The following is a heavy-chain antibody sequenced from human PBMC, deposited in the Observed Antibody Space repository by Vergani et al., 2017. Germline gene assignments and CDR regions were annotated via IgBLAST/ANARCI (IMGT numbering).Heavy chain of an antibody. CDR2: ISSSSSTI. Sequence: EVQLVESGGGLVQPGGSLRLSCAASGFTFSSYSMNWVRQAPGKGLEWVSYISSSSSTIYYADSVKGRFTISRDNAKNSLYLRMNSLRDEDTAVYYCARDDDPRYSSGWGYFDYWGQGTLVTVSS. CDR3: ARDDDPRYSSGWGYFDY. V-gene: IGHV3-48*02. J-gene: IGHJ4*02. D-gene: IGHD6-19*01. CDR1: GFTFSSYS.